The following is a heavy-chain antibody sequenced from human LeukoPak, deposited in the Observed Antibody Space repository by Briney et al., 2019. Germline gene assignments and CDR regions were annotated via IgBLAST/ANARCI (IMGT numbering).Heavy chain of an antibody. CDR2: ISTYNGNT. J-gene: IGHJ5*02. V-gene: IGHV1-18*01. Sequence: GASVKVSCKASGYTFSIYGFSWVRQAPGQGLEWMGWISTYNGNTNYAQKLQGRVTMTTDTSTSTAYMELRSLRSDDTAVYYCARRIYDIAVAGSGGDWFDPWGQGTLVTVSS. CDR3: ARRIYDIAVAGSGGDWFDP. CDR1: GYTFSIYG. D-gene: IGHD6-19*01.